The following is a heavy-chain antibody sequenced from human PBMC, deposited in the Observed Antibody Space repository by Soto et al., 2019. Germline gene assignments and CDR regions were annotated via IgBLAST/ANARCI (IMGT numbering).Heavy chain of an antibody. Sequence: QVQLVQSGAEVKKPGSSVKVSCKASGGTFSNYAISWVRQAPGQGLEWMGWIIPIFGTANYAQKFQARVTITADESTSTAYMELSSLRSEDTAVYYCARGMAPGDYYYGMDVWGQGTTVTVSS. CDR1: GGTFSNYA. CDR3: ARGMAPGDYYYGMDV. J-gene: IGHJ6*02. CDR2: IIPIFGTA. D-gene: IGHD3-10*01. V-gene: IGHV1-69*12.